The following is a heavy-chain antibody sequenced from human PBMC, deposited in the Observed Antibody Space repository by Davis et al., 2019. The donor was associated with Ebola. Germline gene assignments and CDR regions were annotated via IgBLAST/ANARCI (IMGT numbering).Heavy chain of an antibody. CDR1: GFTFSSYP. Sequence: GESLKISCAASGFTFSSYPMHWVRQAPGKGLQWVAVISYDGTNKYYEDSVKGRFSVSRDNSKNTVFLQMNSLRAEDTAIYFCARGAPPTYYYYGMDAWGQGTTVSVSS. CDR2: ISYDGTNK. V-gene: IGHV3-30*04. J-gene: IGHJ6*02. CDR3: ARGAPPTYYYYGMDA.